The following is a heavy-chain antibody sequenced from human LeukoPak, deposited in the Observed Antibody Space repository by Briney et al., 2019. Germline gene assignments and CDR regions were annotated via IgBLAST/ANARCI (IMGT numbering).Heavy chain of an antibody. CDR1: GGPISNYY. J-gene: IGHJ6*04. Sequence: SETLSLTCTVSGGPISNYYWNWIRQPLGKGLEWIGYIYYSGSTNYNPSLKSRVTISVDTSKNQFSLKLSSVTAADTAVYYCARAPGYCTGGTCYYYVMDVWGKGTTVTVFS. CDR3: ARAPGYCTGGTCYYYVMDV. V-gene: IGHV4-59*01. D-gene: IGHD2-8*02. CDR2: IYYSGST.